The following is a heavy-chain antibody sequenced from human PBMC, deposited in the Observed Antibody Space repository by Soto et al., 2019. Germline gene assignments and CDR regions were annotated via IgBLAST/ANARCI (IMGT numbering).Heavy chain of an antibody. J-gene: IGHJ1*01. Sequence: SVKVSCKASGGTFSSYAISWVRQAPGQGLEWMGGIIPIFGTANYAQKFQGRVTITADESTSTACMELSRLRSEDTAVYYSAFFSKRGYRHGQLYFWGQGSPVPGSA. V-gene: IGHV1-69*13. D-gene: IGHD6-25*01. CDR3: AFFSKRGYRHGQLYF. CDR1: GGTFSSYA. CDR2: IIPIFGTA.